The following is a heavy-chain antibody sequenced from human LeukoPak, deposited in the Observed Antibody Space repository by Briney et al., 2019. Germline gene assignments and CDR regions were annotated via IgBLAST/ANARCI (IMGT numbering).Heavy chain of an antibody. CDR2: IIPIFGTA. Sequence: ASVKVSCKASGGTFSSYAISWVRQAPGQGLEWMGGIIPIFGTANYAQKFQGRVTITADESTGTAYMELSSLRSEDTAVYYCARAFVKYPQILWFGGTEAFDIWGQGTMVTVSS. V-gene: IGHV1-69*13. CDR3: ARAFVKYPQILWFGGTEAFDI. D-gene: IGHD3-10*01. J-gene: IGHJ3*02. CDR1: GGTFSSYA.